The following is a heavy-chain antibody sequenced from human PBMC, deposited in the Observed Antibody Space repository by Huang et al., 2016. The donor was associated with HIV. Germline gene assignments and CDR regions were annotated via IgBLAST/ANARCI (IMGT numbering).Heavy chain of an antibody. V-gene: IGHV2-5*01. CDR2: IHWNNAK. Sequence: QITLKESGPTLVKPTQTLTLTCTFSGFSLSTSGVGLGWIRPPPGNALEWLALIHWNNAKHYNSSLKSRLTITKDTSKNQVVLTMANVDPLDTATYYCARRAASGWQQEYFHLWGQGTLVTVSS. CDR1: GFSLSTSGVG. J-gene: IGHJ1*01. CDR3: ARRAASGWQQEYFHL. D-gene: IGHD6-19*01.